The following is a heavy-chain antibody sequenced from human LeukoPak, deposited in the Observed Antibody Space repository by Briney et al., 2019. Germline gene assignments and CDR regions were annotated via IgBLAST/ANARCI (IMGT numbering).Heavy chain of an antibody. D-gene: IGHD6-13*01. CDR2: ISYDGSNK. V-gene: IGHV3-30*04. Sequence: GRSLRLSCAASGFTLSSYAMHWVRQAPGKGLEWVAVISYDGSNKYYADSVKGRFTISRDNSKNTLYLQMNSLRAEDTAVYYCARDEFIWGIAAAGTRVFDYWGQGTLVTVSS. CDR3: ARDEFIWGIAAAGTRVFDY. CDR1: GFTLSSYA. J-gene: IGHJ4*02.